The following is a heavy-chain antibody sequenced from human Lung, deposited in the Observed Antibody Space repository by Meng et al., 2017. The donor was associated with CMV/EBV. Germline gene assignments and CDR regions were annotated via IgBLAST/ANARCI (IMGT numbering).Heavy chain of an antibody. CDR2: IYHSGST. D-gene: IGHD6-19*01. CDR1: GGAISSSNW. V-gene: IGHV4-4*02. J-gene: IGHJ4*02. CDR3: ASFPPPGKQWLVTDY. Sequence: LHAAGLVRGKASGTWSLTCAVSGGAISSSNWWSWVRQPPGKGLEWIGEIYHSGSTIYNPSLKSRVTISVDKSKNQFSLKLSSVTAADTAVYYCASFPPPGKQWLVTDYWGQGTLVTVSS.